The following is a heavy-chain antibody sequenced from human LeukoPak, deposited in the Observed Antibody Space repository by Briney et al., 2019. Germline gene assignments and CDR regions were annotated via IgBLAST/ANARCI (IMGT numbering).Heavy chain of an antibody. J-gene: IGHJ6*02. Sequence: ETLSLTCTVSGVSISGYFWSWVRQAPGKGLEWVSVIYSGGSTYYADSVKGRFNISRDNSKNTLYLQMSSLRAEDTAVYYCARDGDITPTDVWGQGTTVTVSS. CDR2: IYSGGST. V-gene: IGHV3-53*01. D-gene: IGHD2-15*01. CDR3: ARDGDITPTDV. CDR1: GVSISGYF.